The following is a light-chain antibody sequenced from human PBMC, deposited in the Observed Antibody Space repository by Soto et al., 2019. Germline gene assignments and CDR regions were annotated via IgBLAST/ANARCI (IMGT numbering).Light chain of an antibody. CDR2: GAS. J-gene: IGKJ4*01. V-gene: IGKV3-15*01. CDR1: QSVSSY. CDR3: QQYNNWPLT. Sequence: EIWMTQSPATLSVSPGERATLSCGASQSVSSYLAWYQQKPGQAPRLLIYGASTRATDIPARLSGSGYGTELTITISSMQSEDFELYYCQQYNNWPLTFGGGTKVDIK.